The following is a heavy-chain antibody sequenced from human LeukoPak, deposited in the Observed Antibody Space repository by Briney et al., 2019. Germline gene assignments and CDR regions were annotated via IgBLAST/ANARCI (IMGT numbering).Heavy chain of an antibody. D-gene: IGHD2-2*01. J-gene: IGHJ4*02. V-gene: IGHV3-23*01. CDR1: GFTFSTYA. CDR3: AKRPDCSTTNCFRFEY. Sequence: GGSLRLPCAASGFTFSTYAMSWVRQAPGQGLEWVSSISGDGGSTYYAESVKGRFTISRDNSKNTPYLQMNSLRAEDTAVYYCAKRPDCSTTNCFRFEYWGQGTLVTVSS. CDR2: ISGDGGST.